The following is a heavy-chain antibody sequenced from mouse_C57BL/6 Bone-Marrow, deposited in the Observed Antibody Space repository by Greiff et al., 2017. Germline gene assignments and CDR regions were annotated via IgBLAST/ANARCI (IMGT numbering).Heavy chain of an antibody. CDR2: IYPSDSET. CDR1: GYTFTSYW. CDR3: AREFRAMDY. J-gene: IGHJ4*01. Sequence: QVPLQQPGAELVRPGSSVKLSCKASGYTFTSYWMDWVKQRPGQGLEWIGNIYPSDSETHYNQKFKDKATLTVDKSSSTAYMQLSSLTSEDSAVYYCAREFRAMDYWGQGTSVTVSS. V-gene: IGHV1-61*01.